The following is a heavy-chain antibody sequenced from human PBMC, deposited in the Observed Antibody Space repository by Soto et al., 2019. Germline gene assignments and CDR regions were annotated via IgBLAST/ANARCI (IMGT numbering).Heavy chain of an antibody. V-gene: IGHV3-30-3*01. D-gene: IGHD2-21*01. CDR2: ITYDGSNK. Sequence: GSLRLSCAASESTFSISAMHWVRPAPDEVVELVVVITYDGSNKYYADAVKGRCTISRDNAKNTLFLQMNSLRAEDTAVYYCATGEDEPLFGDYWGQGTLVTVSS. CDR1: ESTFSISA. CDR3: ATGEDEPLFGDY. J-gene: IGHJ4*02.